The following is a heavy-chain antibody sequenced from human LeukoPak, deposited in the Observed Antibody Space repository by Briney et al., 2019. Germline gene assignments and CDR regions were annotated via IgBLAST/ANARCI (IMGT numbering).Heavy chain of an antibody. V-gene: IGHV3-74*01. CDR2: INSDGSDT. J-gene: IGHJ4*02. CDR1: GXTFSNSW. Sequence: GGSLRLSCAASGXTFSNSWMHWVRQAPGKGLVWVSRINSDGSDTSYADSVRGRFTISRDIAKNTLYLQMSSLRVEDTAMYFCATRGFNYEFDYWGQGTLVTVSS. CDR3: ATRGFNYEFDY. D-gene: IGHD3-22*01.